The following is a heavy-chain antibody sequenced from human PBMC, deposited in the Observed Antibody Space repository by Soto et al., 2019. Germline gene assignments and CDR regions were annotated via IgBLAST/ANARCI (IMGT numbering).Heavy chain of an antibody. J-gene: IGHJ4*02. Sequence: VQLVESGGGVVQPGRSLRLSCAASGFTFSSYGMHWVRQAPGKGLEWVAVMWFDGSNKFYADSVKGRFTISRDNSKNTVSLQMNSLRDEDSAAYYCATTGPYWGQGTLVTVSS. CDR3: ATTGPY. CDR2: MWFDGSNK. V-gene: IGHV3-33*01. CDR1: GFTFSSYG.